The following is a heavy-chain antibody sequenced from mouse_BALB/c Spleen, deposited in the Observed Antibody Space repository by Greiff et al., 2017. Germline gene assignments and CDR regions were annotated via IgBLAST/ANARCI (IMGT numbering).Heavy chain of an antibody. D-gene: IGHD1-1*01. CDR1: GYAFTNYL. CDR2: INPGSGGT. V-gene: IGHV1-54*01. J-gene: IGHJ2*01. Sequence: QVQLQQSGAELVRPGTSVKVSCKASGYAFTNYLIEWVKQRPGQGLEWIGVINPGSGGTNYNEKFKGKATLTADKSSSTAYMQLSSLTSDDSAVYFCALITTGVEDYWGQGTTLTVSS. CDR3: ALITTGVEDY.